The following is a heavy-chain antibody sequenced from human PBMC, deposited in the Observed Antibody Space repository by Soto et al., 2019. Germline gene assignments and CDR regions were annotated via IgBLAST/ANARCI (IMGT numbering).Heavy chain of an antibody. CDR3: ATDYYDSSGYYYRMDY. CDR2: IIPILGIA. Sequence: QVPLVQSGAEVKKPGSSVKVSCKASGGTFSSYTISWVRQAPGQGLEWMGRIIPILGIANYAQKFQGRVTITADKSTSTAYMELSSLRSEDTAVYYCATDYYDSSGYYYRMDYWGQGTLVTVSS. V-gene: IGHV1-69*02. CDR1: GGTFSSYT. J-gene: IGHJ4*02. D-gene: IGHD3-22*01.